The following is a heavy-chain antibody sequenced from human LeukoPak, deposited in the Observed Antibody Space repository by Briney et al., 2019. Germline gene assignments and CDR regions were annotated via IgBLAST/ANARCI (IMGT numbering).Heavy chain of an antibody. CDR2: IYRSGST. V-gene: IGHV4-38-2*02. Sequence: KASETLSLTCTVSGYSISSGYYWGWIRQPPGKGLEWIGSIYRSGSTYYNPSLKSRVTISVDTSKNQFSLKLSSVTAADTAVYYCVREGDTIFGVVIDYWGQRTLVTVSS. CDR1: GYSISSGYY. CDR3: VREGDTIFGVVIDY. J-gene: IGHJ4*02. D-gene: IGHD3-3*01.